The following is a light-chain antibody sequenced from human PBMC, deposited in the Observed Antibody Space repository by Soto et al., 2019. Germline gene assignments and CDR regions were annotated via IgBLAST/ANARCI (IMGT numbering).Light chain of an antibody. CDR2: DAS. CDR1: QSVSSSY. J-gene: IGKJ4*01. Sequence: EIVLTQSPGTLSLSPGERATLSCRASQSVSSSYLAWYQQKPGQAPRLLIYDASNRATGIPARFSGSGSGTDFTLTISRLEPEDFAVYYCQQYDNSPLTCGGGTKVDIK. CDR3: QQYDNSPLT. V-gene: IGKV3-20*01.